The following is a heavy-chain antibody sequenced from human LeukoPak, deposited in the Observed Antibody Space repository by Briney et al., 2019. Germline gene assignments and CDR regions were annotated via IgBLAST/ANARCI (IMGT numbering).Heavy chain of an antibody. J-gene: IGHJ4*02. CDR3: ARGTTIFGVVHYYFDY. Sequence: GGSLRLSCAASGFTFSSYGMHWVRQAPGKGLEWVSSISSSSSYIYYADSVKGRFTISRDNAKNSLYLQMNSLRAEDTAVYYCARGTTIFGVVHYYFDYWGQGTLVTVSS. D-gene: IGHD3-3*01. V-gene: IGHV3-21*01. CDR2: ISSSSSYI. CDR1: GFTFSSYG.